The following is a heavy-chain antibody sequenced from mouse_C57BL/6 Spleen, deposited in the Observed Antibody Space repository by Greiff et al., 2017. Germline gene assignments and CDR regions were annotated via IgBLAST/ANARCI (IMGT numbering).Heavy chain of an antibody. V-gene: IGHV1-15*01. Sequence: VKLQESGAELVRPGASVTLSCKASGYTFTDYEMHWVKQTPVHGLEWIGAIDPETGGTAYNQKFKGKAILTADKSSSTAYMELRSLTSEDSAVYYCTRFYYGTCDYWGQGTTLTVSS. CDR3: TRFYYGTCDY. D-gene: IGHD2-1*01. J-gene: IGHJ2*01. CDR1: GYTFTDYE. CDR2: IDPETGGT.